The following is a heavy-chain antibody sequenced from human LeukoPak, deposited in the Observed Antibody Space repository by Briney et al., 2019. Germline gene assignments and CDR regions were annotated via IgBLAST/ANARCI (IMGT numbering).Heavy chain of an antibody. CDR1: GFTFSSYW. V-gene: IGHV3-7*01. J-gene: IGHJ1*01. CDR3: ARDGCLTGADVDCSGYYNEYFQH. Sequence: GGSLRLSCAASGFTFSSYWMSWVRQAPGKGPEWVANIKQDGSEKYYVDSVKGRFTISRDNAKNSLYLQMNSLRAEDTAVYYCARDGCLTGADVDCSGYYNEYFQHWGQGTLVTVSS. D-gene: IGHD3-22*01. CDR2: IKQDGSEK.